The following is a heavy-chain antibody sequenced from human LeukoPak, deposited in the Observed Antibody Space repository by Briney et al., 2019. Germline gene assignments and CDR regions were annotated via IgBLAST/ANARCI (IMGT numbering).Heavy chain of an antibody. CDR3: ARVAVLWDIVVVVAATKAVFDY. V-gene: IGHV4-39*07. CDR1: GGSVSSSSYY. CDR2: IYYSGST. Sequence: PSETLSLTCTVSGGSVSSSSYYWGWIRQPPGKGLEWIGSIYYSGSTYYNPSLKSRATISVDTSKNQFSLKLSSVTAADTAVYYCARVAVLWDIVVVVAATKAVFDYWGQGTLVTVSS. D-gene: IGHD2-15*01. J-gene: IGHJ4*02.